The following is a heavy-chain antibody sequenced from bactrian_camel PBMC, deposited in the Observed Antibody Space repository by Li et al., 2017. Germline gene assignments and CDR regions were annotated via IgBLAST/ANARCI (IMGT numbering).Heavy chain of an antibody. V-gene: IGHV3S55*01. Sequence: VASGGGSVQAGGSLRLSCQASEHTFCMCWYRQALGKEREFVSCISSDGAATYSDSVKGRFTISRDKAKDTTYLQMNSLKPEDTAVYYCVTDQGAWSVFDFAYWGQGTQVTVS. J-gene: IGHJ6*01. CDR1: EHTFC. D-gene: IGHD8*01. CDR3: VTDQGAWSVFDFAY. CDR2: ISSDGAA.